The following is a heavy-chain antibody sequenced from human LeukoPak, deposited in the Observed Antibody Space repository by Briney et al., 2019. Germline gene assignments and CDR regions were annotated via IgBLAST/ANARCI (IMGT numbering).Heavy chain of an antibody. CDR3: AKDRELLDGMDV. Sequence: GGSLRLSCAASGFTFSSYAMSWVRQAPGKGLEWVSAISGSGGSTYYADFVKGRFTISRDNSKNTLYLQMNSLRAEDTAVYYCAKDRELLDGMDVWGQGTTVTVSS. D-gene: IGHD1-26*01. V-gene: IGHV3-23*01. J-gene: IGHJ6*02. CDR1: GFTFSSYA. CDR2: ISGSGGST.